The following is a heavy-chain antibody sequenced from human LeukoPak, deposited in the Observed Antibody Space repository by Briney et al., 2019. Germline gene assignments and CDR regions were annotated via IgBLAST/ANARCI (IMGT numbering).Heavy chain of an antibody. CDR1: GYTFTSYD. D-gene: IGHD6-13*01. CDR2: MNPNSGNT. J-gene: IGHJ6*02. CDR3: ARGQQRSFYYYYYGMDV. V-gene: IGHV1-8*01. Sequence: ASVKVSCKASGYTFTSYDINWVRQATGQGLEWMGWMNPNSGNTGYAQKFQGRVTMTRNTSISTAYMELSSLRSEDTAVYYCARGQQRSFYYYYYGMDVWGRGTTVTVSS.